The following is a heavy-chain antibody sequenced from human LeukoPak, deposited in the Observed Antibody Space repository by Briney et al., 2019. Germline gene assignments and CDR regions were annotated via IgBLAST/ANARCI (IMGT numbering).Heavy chain of an antibody. CDR2: ISSSSSYI. D-gene: IGHD6-13*01. Sequence: GGSLRLSCAASGFTFSSYSMNWVRQAPGKGLEWVSSISSSSSYIYYADSVKGRFTISRDNAKNSLYLQMNSLRAEDTAVYYCARDSPGTTGIAAAKWGQGTLVTVSS. CDR1: GFTFSSYS. CDR3: ARDSPGTTGIAAAK. J-gene: IGHJ4*02. V-gene: IGHV3-21*01.